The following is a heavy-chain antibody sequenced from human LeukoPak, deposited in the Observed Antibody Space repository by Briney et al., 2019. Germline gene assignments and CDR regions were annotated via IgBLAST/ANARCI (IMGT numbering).Heavy chain of an antibody. V-gene: IGHV3-23*01. CDR1: GFTFSTYT. Sequence: GESLRLSCAASGFTFSTYTISWVRQAPGKGLEWVSSISGSGSGTYYADSVQGRFTISRDNSQNTVYLQMSSLRAEDTAVYFCAKVWGGFDYWGLGTLVTVSS. CDR3: AKVWGGFDY. CDR2: ISGSGSGT. J-gene: IGHJ4*02. D-gene: IGHD3-10*01.